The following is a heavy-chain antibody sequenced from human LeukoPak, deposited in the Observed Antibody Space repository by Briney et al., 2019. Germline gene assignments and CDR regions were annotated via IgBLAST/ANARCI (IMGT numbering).Heavy chain of an antibody. D-gene: IGHD5-12*01. CDR2: ITPSIGNT. CDR3: ARKGGYNTASGSASGFSPDVFDF. J-gene: IGHJ4*02. V-gene: IGHV1-18*01. Sequence: ASVKVSCKASVYTLTHYGIRWVPHAPGQGLECTVWITPSIGNTKYAQRFKGRFPFTTDTSTSTAYMELRSLRSEDTAVYFCARKGGYNTASGSASGFSPDVFDFWGQVTLVTVSS. CDR1: VYTLTHYG.